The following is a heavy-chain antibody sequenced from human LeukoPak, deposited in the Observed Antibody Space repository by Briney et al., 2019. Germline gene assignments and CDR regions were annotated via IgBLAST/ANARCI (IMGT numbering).Heavy chain of an antibody. CDR1: GSTFSSYA. Sequence: QAGGSLRLSCAASGSTFSSYAMHWVRQAPGKGLEYVSAISSNGGSTYYANSVKGRFTISRDNSKNTLYLQMGSLRAEDMAVYYCARDTYLDYWGQGTLVTVSS. CDR2: ISSNGGST. CDR3: ARDTYLDY. J-gene: IGHJ4*02. D-gene: IGHD2-2*02. V-gene: IGHV3-64*01.